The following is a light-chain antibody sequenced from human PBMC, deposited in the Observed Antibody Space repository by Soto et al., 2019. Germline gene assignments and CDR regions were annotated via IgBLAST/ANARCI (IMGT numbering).Light chain of an antibody. CDR3: QQRRSWQVT. CDR2: AAS. V-gene: IGKV1-12*01. CDR1: QAISSW. J-gene: IGKJ5*01. Sequence: DIQMTQSPSSVSASVLDRITISCRASQAISSWLAWYQQKPGKAPKLLISAASTLQSGVPSRFSGSGSGTDFTLTISSLQPEDFAVYYCQQRRSWQVTFGQGTRLEI.